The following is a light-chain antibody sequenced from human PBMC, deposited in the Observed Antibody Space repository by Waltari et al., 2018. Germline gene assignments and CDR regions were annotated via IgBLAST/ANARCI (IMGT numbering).Light chain of an antibody. J-gene: IGLJ1*01. Sequence: QSALTQPASVSGSPGQSITISCTGTSSDVGGYNYVSWYQQHPGKAPKLMIYDVSNPPSGVSNRFSGSKSGNTASLTISGLQAEDEADYYCSSYTSSSTQVFGTGTKVTVL. V-gene: IGLV2-14*03. CDR3: SSYTSSSTQV. CDR1: SSDVGGYNY. CDR2: DVS.